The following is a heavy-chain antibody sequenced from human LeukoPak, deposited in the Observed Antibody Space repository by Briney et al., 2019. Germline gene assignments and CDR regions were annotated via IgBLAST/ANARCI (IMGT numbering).Heavy chain of an antibody. CDR1: GASISKGY. D-gene: IGHD2-8*02. J-gene: IGHJ3*01. CDR3: VRASVDTGGAFDV. CDR2: VTHSDFNKANGDIT. Sequence: SETLSLTCTLSGASISKGYLGCIRQPPGKGLEWIGYVTHSDFNKANGDITNYDPSLDSGVTKSRDTPKNQFSRKLRSMTAADKAIYSCVRASVDTGGAFDVWGQPTVPTVS. V-gene: IGHV4-59*01.